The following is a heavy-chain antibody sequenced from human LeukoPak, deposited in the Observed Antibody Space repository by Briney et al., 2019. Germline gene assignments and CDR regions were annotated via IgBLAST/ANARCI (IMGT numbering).Heavy chain of an antibody. V-gene: IGHV4-4*07. CDR1: AGSISSYY. D-gene: IGHD6-13*01. CDR3: ARVGGVSSWYERRNYFDY. CDR2: IYTSGST. Sequence: SETLSLSCTVSAGSISSYYWSWIRQPAGKGLEWIGRIYTSGSTNSNPSLKSRVTISVDTSKNQFSLKLSSVTAADTAVYYCARVGGVSSWYERRNYFDYWGQGTLVTVSS. J-gene: IGHJ4*02.